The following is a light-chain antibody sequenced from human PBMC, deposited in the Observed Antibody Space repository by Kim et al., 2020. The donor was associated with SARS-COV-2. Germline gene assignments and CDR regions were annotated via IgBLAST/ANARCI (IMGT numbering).Light chain of an antibody. Sequence: SASVCNRVTVTCREGLSVSTSLNWYQQLPGKAPKLLIYAVSSLQIWVPSRFSVSGSWTDFTLTISCLQPEDFAIYYCQQSHGFPYSFGQETELDIK. CDR1: LSVSTS. CDR3: QQSHGFPYS. CDR2: AVS. V-gene: IGKV1-39*01. J-gene: IGKJ2*03.